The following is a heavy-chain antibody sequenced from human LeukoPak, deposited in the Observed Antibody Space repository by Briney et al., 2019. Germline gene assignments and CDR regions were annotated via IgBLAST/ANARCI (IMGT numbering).Heavy chain of an antibody. V-gene: IGHV3-74*01. D-gene: IGHD3-3*01. CDR2: SNSDRKIT. J-gene: IGHJ4*02. CDR1: GFTLRRYW. CDR3: ARDHHDFWSGYPNY. Sequence: GGSLRLSCAASGFTLRRYWMHWFRQAPGTGLVWVARSNSDRKITDYADSVRGRFTTSRDNTKNTVYLQMRSLRAKDTGFYYCARDHHDFWSGYPNYWGQGTLVIVSS.